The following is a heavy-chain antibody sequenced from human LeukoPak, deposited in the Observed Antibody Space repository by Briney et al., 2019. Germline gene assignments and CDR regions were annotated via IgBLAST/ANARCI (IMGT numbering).Heavy chain of an antibody. CDR3: VRRSITMIVVGRNWFDP. CDR2: INHSGST. V-gene: IGHV4-34*01. Sequence: SETLSLTCAVYGGSFSGYYWNWIRQPPGKGLEWIGKINHSGSTNYNPSPKSRVTISVDTAKNQSSLKLSPVTAADTAVYYCVRRSITMIVVGRNWFDPWGQGTMVTVSS. CDR1: GGSFSGYY. D-gene: IGHD3-22*01. J-gene: IGHJ5*02.